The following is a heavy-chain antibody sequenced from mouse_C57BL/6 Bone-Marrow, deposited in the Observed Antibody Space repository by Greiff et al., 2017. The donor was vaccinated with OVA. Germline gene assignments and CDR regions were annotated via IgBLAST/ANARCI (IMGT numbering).Heavy chain of an antibody. J-gene: IGHJ1*03. CDR1: GFNIKDDY. CDR3: TGGWYFDV. V-gene: IGHV14-4*01. CDR2: IDPENGDT. Sequence: EVQLQQSGAELVRPGASVKLSCTASGFNIKDDYMHWVKQRPEQGLEWIGWIDPENGDTEYASKFQGKATITADTSSNTAYLQLSSLTSEDTAVYYCTGGWYFDVWGTGTTVTVSS.